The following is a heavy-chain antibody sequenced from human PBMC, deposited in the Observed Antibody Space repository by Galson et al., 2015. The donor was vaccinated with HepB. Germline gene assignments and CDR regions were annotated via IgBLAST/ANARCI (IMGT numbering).Heavy chain of an antibody. CDR1: GFTFSSYS. CDR3: ARTFYSNYGPDYYYYMDV. Sequence: SLRLSCAASGFTFSSYSMNWVRQAPGKGLEWVSSISSSSIYVYYADSVKGRFTISRDNAKNSLYLQMNSLRAEDTAVYYCARTFYSNYGPDYYYYMDVWGKGTTVTVSS. V-gene: IGHV3-21*01. D-gene: IGHD4-11*01. CDR2: ISSSSIYV. J-gene: IGHJ6*03.